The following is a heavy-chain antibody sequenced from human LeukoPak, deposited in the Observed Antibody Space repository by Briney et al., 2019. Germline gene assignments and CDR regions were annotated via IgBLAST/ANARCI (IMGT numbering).Heavy chain of an antibody. CDR1: GFTFSSYW. Sequence: PGGSLRLSCAVSGFTFSSYWMSWVRQAPGKGLEWVTNIKKDGSETYYVDSVKGRFAISRDNAKNSLYLQMNSLRAEDTAMYYCARGRYSGTTYYFDYWGQGTLVTVSS. D-gene: IGHD5-12*01. CDR3: ARGRYSGTTYYFDY. CDR2: IKKDGSET. J-gene: IGHJ4*02. V-gene: IGHV3-7*03.